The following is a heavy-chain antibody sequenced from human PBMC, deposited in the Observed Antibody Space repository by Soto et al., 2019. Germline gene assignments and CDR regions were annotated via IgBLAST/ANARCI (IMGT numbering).Heavy chain of an antibody. D-gene: IGHD2-15*01. Sequence: QLQLQESGPGLVKPSETLSLTCTVSGGSISSSSYYWGWIRQPPGKGLEWIGSIYYSGSTYYNPSLKSRVTISVDTSKDQFSLKLSSVTAADTAVYYCASQDSYYCYYGMDVWGQGTTVTVSS. J-gene: IGHJ6*02. V-gene: IGHV4-39*01. CDR1: GGSISSSSYY. CDR2: IYYSGST. CDR3: ASQDSYYCYYGMDV.